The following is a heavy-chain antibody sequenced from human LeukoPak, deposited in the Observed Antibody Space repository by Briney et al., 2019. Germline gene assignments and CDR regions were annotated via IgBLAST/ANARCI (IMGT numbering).Heavy chain of an antibody. V-gene: IGHV1-69*05. CDR1: GYTFTSYG. J-gene: IGHJ4*02. CDR3: ASSGYQKYYFDY. Sequence: SVKVSCKASGYTFTSYGISWVRQAPGQGPEWMGGIIPIFGTANYAQKFQGRVTITTDESTSTAYMELSSLRSEDTAVYYCASSGYQKYYFDYWGQGTLVTVSS. D-gene: IGHD3-22*01. CDR2: IIPIFGTA.